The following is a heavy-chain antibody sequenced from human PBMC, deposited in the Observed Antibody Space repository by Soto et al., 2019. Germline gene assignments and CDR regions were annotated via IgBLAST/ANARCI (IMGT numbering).Heavy chain of an antibody. CDR3: ARLPMVRGVINDYYYYYGMDV. CDR1: VGSISISSYD. V-gene: IGHV4-39*01. CDR2: IYYSGIT. J-gene: IGHJ6*01. D-gene: IGHD3-10*01. Sequence: SEILCVTCTFSVGSISISSYDGGWIRQPPGKGLHWIGSIYYSGITYYNPCLKSRVTISVDTSKKQFSLKLSSVTAADTAVYYCARLPMVRGVINDYYYYYGMDVWGHGTTVTVSS.